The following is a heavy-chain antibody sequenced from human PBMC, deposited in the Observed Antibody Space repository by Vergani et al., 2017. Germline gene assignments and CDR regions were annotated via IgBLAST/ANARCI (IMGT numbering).Heavy chain of an antibody. CDR1: GDSVSSNSAA. CDR2: TYYRSKWYN. Sequence: QVQLQQSGPGLVKPSQTLSLTCAISGDSVSSNSAAWNWIRQSPSRGLEWLGRTYYRSKWYNDYAVSVKSRITINPDTSKNQFSLQLNSVTPEDTAMYYCARMGGYDEGDAFRIGYFDSWGPGILVTVSS. V-gene: IGHV6-1*01. J-gene: IGHJ4*02. CDR3: ARMGGYDEGDAFRIGYFDS. D-gene: IGHD3-22*01.